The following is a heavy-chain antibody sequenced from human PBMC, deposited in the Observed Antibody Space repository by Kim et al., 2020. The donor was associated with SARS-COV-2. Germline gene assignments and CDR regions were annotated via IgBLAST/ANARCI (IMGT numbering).Heavy chain of an antibody. V-gene: IGHV5-51*01. J-gene: IGHJ6*04. CDR2: IYPGDSDT. CDR1: GYSFTSYW. CDR3: ARRVIAYSGSYDYYYGMDV. D-gene: IGHD1-26*01. Sequence: GESLKISCKGSGYSFTSYWIGWVRQMPGKGLEWMGIIYPGDSDTRYSPSFQGQVTISADKSISTAYLQWSSLKASDTAMYYCARRVIAYSGSYDYYYGMDVWGKGNTVTVST.